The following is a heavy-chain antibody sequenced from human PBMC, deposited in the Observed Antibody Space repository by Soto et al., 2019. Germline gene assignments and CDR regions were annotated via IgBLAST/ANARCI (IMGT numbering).Heavy chain of an antibody. CDR1: GGSINNYY. CDR2: IFYSGYT. Sequence: QLQESGPGLVKPSETLSLTCTVSGGSINNYYWSWIRQPPGKGLEWIGYIFYSGYTKYNPSLKSRVTISVDTSKNQFSLKVNSATAADTAVYYCARGNGYNYPWGRGTLVTVSS. D-gene: IGHD5-12*01. CDR3: ARGNGYNYP. J-gene: IGHJ5*02. V-gene: IGHV4-59*01.